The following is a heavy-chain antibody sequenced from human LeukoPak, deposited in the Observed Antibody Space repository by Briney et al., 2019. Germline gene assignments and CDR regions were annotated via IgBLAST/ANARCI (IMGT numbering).Heavy chain of an antibody. CDR1: GFTLSSYE. V-gene: IGHV3-48*03. CDR3: TVVPMG. Sequence: PGGSLRLSCAGSGFTLSSYEMSWVRQAPGKGLEWVSYISNTGSVTYYADSVKGRFTISRDNARNSLFLQMNSLRAEDTGVYYCTVVPMGWGQGTLVTVSS. J-gene: IGHJ4*02. CDR2: ISNTGSVT. D-gene: IGHD4-23*01.